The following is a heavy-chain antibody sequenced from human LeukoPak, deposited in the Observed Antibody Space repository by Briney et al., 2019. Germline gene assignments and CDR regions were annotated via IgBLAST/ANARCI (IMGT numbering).Heavy chain of an antibody. CDR1: GFTFSDYI. CDR3: TRDGGEGGNSAFDI. J-gene: IGHJ3*02. D-gene: IGHD3-16*01. V-gene: IGHV3-72*01. Sequence: GGSLRLSCAASGFTFSDYILDWVRQAPGKWLEWVGRIRRGTNSYTTEYAASVKGRFIISRDDSKNSVYLHMNSLKTEDTAVYHCTRDGGEGGNSAFDIWGQGTMVTVSS. CDR2: IRRGTNSYTT.